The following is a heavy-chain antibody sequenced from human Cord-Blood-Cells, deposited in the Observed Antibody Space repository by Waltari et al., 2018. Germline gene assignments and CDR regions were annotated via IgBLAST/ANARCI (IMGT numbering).Heavy chain of an antibody. V-gene: IGHV4-39*01. CDR1: GGSISSSSYY. Sequence: QLQLQESGPGLVKPSETLSLTCTVPGGSISSSSYYWGWLRQPPGKGLEWIGSISYSGRTYYNPSLKSRVTISVDTSKNQFSLKLSSVTAADTAVYYCARGGFGELLPDYWGQGTLVTVSS. J-gene: IGHJ4*02. D-gene: IGHD3-10*01. CDR2: ISYSGRT. CDR3: ARGGFGELLPDY.